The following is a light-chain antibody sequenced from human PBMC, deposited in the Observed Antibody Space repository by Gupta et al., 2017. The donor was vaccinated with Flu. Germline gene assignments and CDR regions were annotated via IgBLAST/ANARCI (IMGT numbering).Light chain of an antibody. CDR2: CAS. CDR1: QSLSNN. J-gene: IGKJ1*01. V-gene: IGKV3-15*01. Sequence: SATLSCRSDQSLSNNLVRFQQRPGQAPSHLIYCASTRRTTVPAMLRGSGSGTDFTLTISSLQSEEFAVYYCQQYHNWPRTFGPGTKVEVK. CDR3: QQYHNWPRT.